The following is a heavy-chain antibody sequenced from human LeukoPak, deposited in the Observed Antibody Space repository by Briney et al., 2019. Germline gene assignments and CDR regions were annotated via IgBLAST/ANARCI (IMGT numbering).Heavy chain of an antibody. CDR2: INPDSGGT. CDR3: ARDLGDTYGSVGDFDY. J-gene: IGHJ4*02. D-gene: IGHD3-10*01. Sequence: GSSVKVSCKASGGVFTTYAISWVRQAPGQGLEWMGWINPDSGGTIYAQNFQGRVTMTRDTSISTAYMELSSLRSDDTAVYYCARDLGDTYGSVGDFDYWGQGTLVTVSS. CDR1: GGVFTTYA. V-gene: IGHV1-2*02.